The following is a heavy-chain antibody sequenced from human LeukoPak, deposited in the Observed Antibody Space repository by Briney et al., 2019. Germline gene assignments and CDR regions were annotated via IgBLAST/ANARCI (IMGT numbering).Heavy chain of an antibody. D-gene: IGHD3-22*01. V-gene: IGHV4-30-4*01. CDR2: IYYSGST. CDR3: ARVQQNYYACSGRIYDYYGMDV. J-gene: IGHJ6*04. CDR1: GGSISSGDYY. Sequence: SETLSLTCTVSGGSISSGDYYWSWIRQPPGKGLEWIGYIYYSGSTYYNPSLKSRVTISVDTSKNQFSLKLSSVTAADTAVYYCARVQQNYYACSGRIYDYYGMDVWGKGNTVTVSS.